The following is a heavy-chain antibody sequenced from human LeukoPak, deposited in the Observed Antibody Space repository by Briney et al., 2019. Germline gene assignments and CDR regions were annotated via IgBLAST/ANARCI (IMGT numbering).Heavy chain of an antibody. J-gene: IGHJ4*02. Sequence: PSETLSLTCPVSGFSISSSSYYWGWIRQPPGKGLVWIGSSYYSGSTYYNPSLKSRVTISVDTSKNQFSLKLSTVTAADTAVYYCARLVRGVIIVGYFDYWGQGTLVTVSS. CDR1: GFSISSSSYY. CDR3: ARLVRGVIIVGYFDY. D-gene: IGHD3-10*02. CDR2: SYYSGST. V-gene: IGHV4-39*01.